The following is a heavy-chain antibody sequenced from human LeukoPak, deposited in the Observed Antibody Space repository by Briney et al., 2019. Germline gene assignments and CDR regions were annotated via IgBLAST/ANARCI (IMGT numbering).Heavy chain of an antibody. J-gene: IGHJ4*02. Sequence: SQTLSLTCAISGDSVSSTSAAWNWIRQSPSRGLEWLGRTYYRSKWYNDCAVSVKSRITINPDTSKNQFSLQLNSVTPEDTAVYYCARASEVRGVIPLYFDYWGQGTLVTVSS. CDR2: TYYRSKWYN. V-gene: IGHV6-1*01. CDR1: GDSVSSTSAA. D-gene: IGHD3-10*01. CDR3: ARASEVRGVIPLYFDY.